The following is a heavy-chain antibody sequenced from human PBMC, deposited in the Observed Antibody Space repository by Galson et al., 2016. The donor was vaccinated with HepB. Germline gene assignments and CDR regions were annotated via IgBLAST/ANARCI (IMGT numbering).Heavy chain of an antibody. V-gene: IGHV3-23*01. CDR2: ISGSGDNT. J-gene: IGHJ4*02. CDR1: GFTFRSYA. D-gene: IGHD2-21*01. CDR3: AKDRGLGGDSWYDY. Sequence: SLRLSCAASGFTFRSYAMSWVRQTPGKGLEWVSAISGSGDNTYYADSVKGRVTISRDNSKNTLYLQMNSLRADDTAVYYCAKDRGLGGDSWYDYWGQGTLVTVSS.